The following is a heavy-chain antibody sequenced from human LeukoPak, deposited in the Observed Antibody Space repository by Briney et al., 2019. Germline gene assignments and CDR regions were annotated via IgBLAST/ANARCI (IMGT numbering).Heavy chain of an antibody. D-gene: IGHD6-19*01. CDR1: GFTFSSYS. Sequence: PGGSLRLSCAASGFTFSSYSMNWVRQAPGKGLEWVSSISSSSSYIYYADPVKGRFTISRDNAKNSLYLQMNSLRAEDTAVYYCARAPYSSGWYGFDYWGQGTLVTVSS. J-gene: IGHJ4*02. V-gene: IGHV3-21*01. CDR2: ISSSSSYI. CDR3: ARAPYSSGWYGFDY.